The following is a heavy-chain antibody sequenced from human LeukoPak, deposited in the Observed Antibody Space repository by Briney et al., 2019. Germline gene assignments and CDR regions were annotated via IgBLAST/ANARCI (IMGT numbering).Heavy chain of an antibody. V-gene: IGHV4-59*08. CDR2: NYNRGDT. J-gene: IGHJ5*02. Sequence: SETLSLTCTVSGGSSSGYYWSWIRQPPGKGLEWIGYNYNRGDTNYNPSLKSRVTMSVDTSKNQFSLKLTSVTAADTAVYYCAGHDYYGSGTYRWGPGTLVTVSS. CDR3: AGHDYYGSGTYR. D-gene: IGHD3-10*01. CDR1: GGSSSGYY.